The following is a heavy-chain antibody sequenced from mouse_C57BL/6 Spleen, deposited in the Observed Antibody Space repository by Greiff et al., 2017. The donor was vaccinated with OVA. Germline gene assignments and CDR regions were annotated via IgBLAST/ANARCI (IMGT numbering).Heavy chain of an antibody. CDR2: IDPSDSYT. Sequence: QVQLKQPGAELVKPGASVKLSCKASGYTFTSYWMQWVKQRPGQGLEWIGEIDPSDSYTNYNQKFKGKATLTVDTSSSTAYMQLSSLTSEDSAVYYCARRDSSGLDYWGQGTTLTVSS. D-gene: IGHD3-2*02. CDR3: ARRDSSGLDY. V-gene: IGHV1-50*01. J-gene: IGHJ2*01. CDR1: GYTFTSYW.